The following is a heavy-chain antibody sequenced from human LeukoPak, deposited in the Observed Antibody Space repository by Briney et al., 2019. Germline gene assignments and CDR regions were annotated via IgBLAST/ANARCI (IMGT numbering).Heavy chain of an antibody. CDR1: GGSIRSHY. Sequence: SETLSLTCTVSGGSIRSHYWTWIRQPPGEGLEWIGYIYTSGSTNYNPSLQSRVTISVDTSKNQFSLKLSSVTAADTAVYYCARASYYDPPRAYYYYMDVWGKGTTVTVSS. D-gene: IGHD3-3*01. CDR3: ARASYYDPPRAYYYYMDV. J-gene: IGHJ6*03. CDR2: IYTSGST. V-gene: IGHV4-4*09.